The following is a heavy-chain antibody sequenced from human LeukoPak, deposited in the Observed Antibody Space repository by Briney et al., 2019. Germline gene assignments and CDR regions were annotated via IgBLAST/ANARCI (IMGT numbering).Heavy chain of an antibody. D-gene: IGHD5-12*01. V-gene: IGHV1-2*02. CDR1: GYTFTGYY. J-gene: IGHJ4*02. Sequence: ASVKVSCKASGYTFTGYYMHWVRQAPGQGLEWMGWINPNSGGTNYAQKFQGRVTMTRDTSISTAYMELSRLRSDDTAVYYCARVDNQYSGYDGGFDYWGQGTLVTVSS. CDR3: ARVDNQYSGYDGGFDY. CDR2: INPNSGGT.